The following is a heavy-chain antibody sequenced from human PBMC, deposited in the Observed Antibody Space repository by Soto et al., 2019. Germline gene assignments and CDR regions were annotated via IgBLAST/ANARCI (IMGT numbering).Heavy chain of an antibody. CDR2: ISSGGTT. CDR1: GGSVGSGGYY. D-gene: IGHD3-22*01. J-gene: IGHJ4*02. Sequence: PSETLSLTCTVSGGSVGSGGYYWSWIRQHPGKGLEWVGDISSGGTTYYNPSLKSRVTMSVDTSKNHFSLKLSSVTAADTAVYYCARIPHYSGSSGYFPFDIWGQGALVTVSS. CDR3: ARIPHYSGSSGYFPFDI. V-gene: IGHV4-31*03.